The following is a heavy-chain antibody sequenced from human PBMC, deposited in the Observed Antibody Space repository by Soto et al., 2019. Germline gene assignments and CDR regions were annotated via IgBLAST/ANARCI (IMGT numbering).Heavy chain of an antibody. CDR2: ISYDGSNK. V-gene: IGHV3-30*18. CDR1: GFTFSSYG. Sequence: PGGSLRLSCSASGFTFSSYGMHWVRQAPGKGLEWVAVISYDGSNKYYADSVKGRFTISRDNSKDTLFLQMNSLRVEDTAVYYCAKDTFSYSVKWGQGTLVTVSS. D-gene: IGHD5-12*01. J-gene: IGHJ4*02. CDR3: AKDTFSYSVK.